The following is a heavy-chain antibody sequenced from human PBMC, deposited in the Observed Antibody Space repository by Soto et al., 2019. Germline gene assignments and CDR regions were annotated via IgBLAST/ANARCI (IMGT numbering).Heavy chain of an antibody. CDR1: GGSISISRYY. Sequence: SEKLALTCTFSGGSISISRYYWGWIRQPPGKGLEWIGSIYYSGRTYYNPSLKSRLTISVDTSKNQFSLKLSSVTAAETAVYFCARRTYSNGFFDYSGQGTLVTVSS. CDR2: IYYSGRT. J-gene: IGHJ4*02. CDR3: ARRTYSNGFFDY. V-gene: IGHV4-39*01. D-gene: IGHD5-18*01.